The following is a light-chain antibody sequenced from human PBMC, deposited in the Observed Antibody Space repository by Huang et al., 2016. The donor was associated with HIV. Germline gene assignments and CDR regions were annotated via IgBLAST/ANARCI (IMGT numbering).Light chain of an antibody. CDR3: QQLNNYPPT. Sequence: SQLIQSPSSLSASVGDRVTITCRASQVVSNYVAWYQQVPGKAPKLLIYAASTLQGGVPSRFSGSAAGTDFTLTISSLQPEDFATYYCQQLNNYPPTFGQGTKVEIK. J-gene: IGKJ1*01. CDR1: QVVSNY. V-gene: IGKV1-9*01. CDR2: AAS.